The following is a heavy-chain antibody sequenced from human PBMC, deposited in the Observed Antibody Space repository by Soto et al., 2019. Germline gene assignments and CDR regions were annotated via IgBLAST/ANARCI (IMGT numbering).Heavy chain of an antibody. D-gene: IGHD3-9*01. J-gene: IGHJ4*02. Sequence: PGGSLRLSCAASGFTFSDYYMSWIRQAPGKGLEWVSYISSSGSTIYYADSVKGRFTISRDNAKNSLYLKMNSLRAEDTAVYYCARDPSYGHHYDILTGETYFDYWGQGTLVTVSS. V-gene: IGHV3-11*01. CDR1: GFTFSDYY. CDR3: ARDPSYGHHYDILTGETYFDY. CDR2: ISSSGSTI.